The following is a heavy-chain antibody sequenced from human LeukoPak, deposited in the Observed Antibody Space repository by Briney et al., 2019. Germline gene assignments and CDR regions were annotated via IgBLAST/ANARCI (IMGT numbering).Heavy chain of an antibody. CDR3: ATETWND. J-gene: IGHJ4*02. V-gene: IGHV1-2*02. CDR2: INPNNGDT. D-gene: IGHD1-1*01. CDR1: GYTFTGYY. Sequence: GASVRVSCKASGYTFTGYYMHWVLQAPGQGLEWLGWINPNNGDTNYAQKFQGRVTMTRDASISTAYMELSGLRSDDTAVYYCATETWNDWGQGTLVTVSS.